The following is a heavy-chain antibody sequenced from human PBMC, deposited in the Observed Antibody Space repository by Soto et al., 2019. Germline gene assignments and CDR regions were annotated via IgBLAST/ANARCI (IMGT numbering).Heavy chain of an antibody. D-gene: IGHD3-22*01. J-gene: IGHJ4*02. Sequence: GESLKISCAASGFTFSSYEMNWVRQAPGKGLEWVSYISSSGSTIYYADSVKGRFTISRDNAKNSLYLQMNSLRAEDTAVYYCARERPSYDSSGYYFDYWGQGTLVTVSS. CDR2: ISSSGSTI. CDR1: GFTFSSYE. V-gene: IGHV3-48*03. CDR3: ARERPSYDSSGYYFDY.